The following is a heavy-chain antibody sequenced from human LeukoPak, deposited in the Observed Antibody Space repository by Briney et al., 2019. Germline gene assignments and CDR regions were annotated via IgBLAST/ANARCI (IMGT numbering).Heavy chain of an antibody. Sequence: PSQTLSLTCAVSGGSISSGGYSWSWIRQPPGKGLEWIGEINHTGSINYNPSLKSRVTISVDTSKNQFSLKLTSVTAADTAVYYCARGVWCCSSTSCYTRNYYYGMDVWGQGTTVTVSS. CDR3: ARGVWCCSSTSCYTRNYYYGMDV. J-gene: IGHJ6*02. CDR1: GGSISSGGYS. D-gene: IGHD2-2*02. V-gene: IGHV4-30-2*01. CDR2: INHTGSI.